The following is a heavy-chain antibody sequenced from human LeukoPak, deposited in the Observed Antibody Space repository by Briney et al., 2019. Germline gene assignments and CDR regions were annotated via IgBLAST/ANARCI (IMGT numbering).Heavy chain of an antibody. D-gene: IGHD6-19*01. J-gene: IGHJ4*02. V-gene: IGHV3-53*01. CDR1: GFTVSSNY. CDR2: IYSGGST. Sequence: GGSLRLSCAASGFTVSSNYMSWVRQAPGKGLEWVSVIYSGGSTYYADSVKGRFTISRDNAKNSLYLQMNSLRAEDTAVYYCARRLGIAVAGSTDYWGQGTLVTVSS. CDR3: ARRLGIAVAGSTDY.